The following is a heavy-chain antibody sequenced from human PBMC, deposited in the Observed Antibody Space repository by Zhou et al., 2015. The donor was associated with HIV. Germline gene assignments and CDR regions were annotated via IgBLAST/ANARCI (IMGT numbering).Heavy chain of an antibody. D-gene: IGHD2-15*01. CDR1: GGTFSSYA. Sequence: QVQLVQSGAEVKKPGSSVKVSCKASGGTFSSYAISWVRQAPGQGLEWMGGIIPIFGTANYAQKFQGRVTITADKSTSTAYMELSSLRSEDTAVYYCASRLAVRDIVVVVAAPYYYYYGMDVWGPRDHGHRLL. CDR2: IIPIFGTA. J-gene: IGHJ6*01. CDR3: ASRLAVRDIVVVVAAPYYYYYGMDV. V-gene: IGHV1-69*06.